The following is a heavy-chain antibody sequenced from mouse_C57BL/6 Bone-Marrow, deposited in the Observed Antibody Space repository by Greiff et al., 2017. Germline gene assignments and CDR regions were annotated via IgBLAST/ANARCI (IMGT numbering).Heavy chain of an antibody. CDR3: AVTGTFAY. J-gene: IGHJ3*01. Sequence: VKLQQSGAELVRPGTSVKVSCKASGYAFTNYLIEWVKQRPGQGLEWIGVINPGSGGTNYNEKFKGKATLTADKSSSTAYMQLSSLTSEDSAVYFCAVTGTFAYWGQGTLVTVSA. D-gene: IGHD4-1*01. CDR1: GYAFTNYL. CDR2: INPGSGGT. V-gene: IGHV1-54*01.